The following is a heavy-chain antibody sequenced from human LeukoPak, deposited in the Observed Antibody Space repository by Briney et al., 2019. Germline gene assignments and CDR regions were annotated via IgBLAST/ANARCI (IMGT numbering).Heavy chain of an antibody. CDR2: IIPIFGTA. CDR1: GYTFISYG. V-gene: IGHV1-69*13. D-gene: IGHD3-22*01. CDR3: ASSTPHYDSSGYYHLEYYFDY. Sequence: SVKVSCKASGYTFISYGISWVRQAPGQGLEWMGGIIPIFGTANYAQKFQGRVTITADESTSTAYMELSSLRSEDTAVYYCASSTPHYDSSGYYHLEYYFDYWGQGTLVTVSS. J-gene: IGHJ4*02.